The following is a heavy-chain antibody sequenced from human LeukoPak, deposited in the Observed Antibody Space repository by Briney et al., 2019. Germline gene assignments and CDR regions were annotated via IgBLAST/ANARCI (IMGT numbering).Heavy chain of an antibody. J-gene: IGHJ4*02. Sequence: SVKVSCKASGYTFTGYYMHWVRQAPGQGLEWMGWINPNSGGTNYAQNFQGRVTMTRDTSITTAYMELSRLRSDDTAVYYCARDDGGNSAVDYWGQGTLVTVSS. D-gene: IGHD4-23*01. CDR3: ARDDGGNSAVDY. V-gene: IGHV1-2*02. CDR2: INPNSGGT. CDR1: GYTFTGYY.